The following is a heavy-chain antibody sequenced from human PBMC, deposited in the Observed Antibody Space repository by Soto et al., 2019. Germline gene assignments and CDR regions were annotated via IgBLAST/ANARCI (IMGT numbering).Heavy chain of an antibody. V-gene: IGHV3-30*18. CDR3: AKDLTPGALVGARDY. J-gene: IGHJ4*02. Sequence: QVQLVESGGGVVQPGRSLRLSCAASGFTFSSYGMHWVRQAPGKGLEWVAVISYDGSNKYYADSVKGRFTISRDNSKNTLYLQMNSLRAEDTAVYYCAKDLTPGALVGARDYWGQGTLVTVSS. D-gene: IGHD1-26*01. CDR2: ISYDGSNK. CDR1: GFTFSSYG.